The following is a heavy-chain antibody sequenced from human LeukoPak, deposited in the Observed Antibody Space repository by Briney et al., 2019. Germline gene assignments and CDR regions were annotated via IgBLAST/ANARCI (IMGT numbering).Heavy chain of an antibody. CDR1: GGSISSYY. CDR2: IYTSGST. CDR3: ARGSGYSGSYEFDY. J-gene: IGHJ4*02. V-gene: IGHV4-4*07. D-gene: IGHD1-26*01. Sequence: SETLSLTCTVSGGSISSYYWSWIRQPAGKGLEWIGRIYTSGSTNYNPSLKSRVTMSVDTSKHQFSLPLSPVTAADTAVYYCARGSGYSGSYEFDYWGQGTLVTVSS.